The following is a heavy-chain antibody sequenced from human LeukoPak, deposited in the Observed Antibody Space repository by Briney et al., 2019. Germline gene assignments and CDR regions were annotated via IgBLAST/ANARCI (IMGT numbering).Heavy chain of an antibody. Sequence: PSETLSLTCTVSGGSISSYYWSWIRQPAGKGLEWIGRIYTSGSTNYNPSLKSRVTMSVDTSKNQFSLKLSSVTAADTAVYYCARGPMVRGVPFIDYWGQGTLVTVSS. CDR3: ARGPMVRGVPFIDY. J-gene: IGHJ4*02. D-gene: IGHD3-10*01. CDR2: IYTSGST. V-gene: IGHV4-4*07. CDR1: GGSISSYY.